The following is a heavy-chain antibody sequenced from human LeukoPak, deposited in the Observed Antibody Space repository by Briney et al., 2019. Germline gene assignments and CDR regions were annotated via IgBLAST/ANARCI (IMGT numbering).Heavy chain of an antibody. V-gene: IGHV3-30-3*01. CDR3: ARVGATTLSYYGMDV. D-gene: IGHD1-26*01. CDR2: ISYDGSNK. CDR1: GFTFSSYA. Sequence: GGSLRLSCAASGFTFSSYAMHWARQAPGKGLEWVAVISYDGSNKYYADSVKGRFTISRDNSKNTLYLQMNSLRAEDTAVYYCARVGATTLSYYGMDVWGQGTTVTVSS. J-gene: IGHJ6*02.